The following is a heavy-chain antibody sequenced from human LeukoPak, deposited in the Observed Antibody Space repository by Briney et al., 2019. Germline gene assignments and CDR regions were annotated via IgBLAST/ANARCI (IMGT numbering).Heavy chain of an antibody. J-gene: IGHJ3*02. D-gene: IGHD6-19*01. CDR3: ARDQWLVLNAFDI. Sequence: ASVKVSCKAFGYTFTSYAMHWVRQAPGQRLEWMGWINAGNGNTKYSQKFQGRVTITRDTSASTAYMELSSLRSEDTAVYYCARDQWLVLNAFDIWGQGTMVTVSS. V-gene: IGHV1-3*01. CDR2: INAGNGNT. CDR1: GYTFTSYA.